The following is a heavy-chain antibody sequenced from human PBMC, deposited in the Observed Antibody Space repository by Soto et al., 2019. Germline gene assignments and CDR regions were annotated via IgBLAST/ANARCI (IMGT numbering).Heavy chain of an antibody. CDR1: GVSFSGYY. J-gene: IGHJ4*02. CDR2: INHSGST. V-gene: IGHV4-34*01. CDR3: ARGPLSGYRDYFDY. Sequence: ETLSRSCAVYGVSFSGYYWSWIRQPPGKGLEWIGEINHSGSTNYNPSLKSRVTISVDTSKNQFSLKLSSVTAADTAVYYCARGPLSGYRDYFDYWGQGTLVTVSS. D-gene: IGHD3-22*01.